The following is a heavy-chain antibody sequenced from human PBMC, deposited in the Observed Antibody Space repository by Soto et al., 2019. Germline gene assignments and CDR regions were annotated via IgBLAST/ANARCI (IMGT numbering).Heavy chain of an antibody. V-gene: IGHV3-30-3*01. CDR3: ASFSNHLRYFV. CDR1: GFTFSNYA. Sequence: QVQLVESGGGVVQPGRSLRLSCAASGFTFSNYAMHWVRQAPVKGLEGVSVISYDESHKYYADSVKGRFTISRDNSKITLYLQMNSLRAEDTAVYYCASFSNHLRYFVWGQGTLVTVSS. CDR2: ISYDESHK. J-gene: IGHJ4*02. D-gene: IGHD3-9*01.